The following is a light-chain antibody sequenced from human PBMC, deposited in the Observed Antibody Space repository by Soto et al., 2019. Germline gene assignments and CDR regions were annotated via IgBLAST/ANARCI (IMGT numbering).Light chain of an antibody. CDR1: QSISRW. CDR2: DAS. J-gene: IGKJ5*01. V-gene: IGKV1-5*01. Sequence: DIQVTQSHSTLSASVVDRVTITGRASQSISRWLAWYQQKPGKAPQALIYDASSLKSGVPSRFSGNGSGTEFTLTISSLQPEDFATDYCQQYNTYSTFGQGTRLEIK. CDR3: QQYNTYST.